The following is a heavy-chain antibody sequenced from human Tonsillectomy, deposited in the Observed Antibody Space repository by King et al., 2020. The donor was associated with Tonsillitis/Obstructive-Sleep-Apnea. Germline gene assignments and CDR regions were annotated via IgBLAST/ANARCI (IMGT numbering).Heavy chain of an antibody. Sequence: VQLVESGGGLVQPGGSLRLSCAASGFTFSSYAINWFGQPPGKGREWVSAISGSGNSTYYAAPGKGRFTISRDNSKNTLYLQMNSLRAEDTAIYYCADPGGSSGPHDVFDIWGQGTMVTVSS. CDR1: GFTFSSYA. V-gene: IGHV3-23*04. D-gene: IGHD3-22*01. CDR3: ADPGGSSGPHDVFDI. J-gene: IGHJ3*02. CDR2: ISGSGNST.